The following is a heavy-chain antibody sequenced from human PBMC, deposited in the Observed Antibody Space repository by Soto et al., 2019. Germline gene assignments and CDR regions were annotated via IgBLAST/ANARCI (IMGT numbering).Heavy chain of an antibody. D-gene: IGHD6-19*01. CDR2: ISDTGAST. J-gene: IGHJ4*02. Sequence: EVRLVEAGGGLKQPGGSLRLSCVASGFTFKESAMNWVRQAPGKGLEWVASISDTGASTWYAESVRGRLSISRDNSKNTLYLQMSSLRGEDTAVYYCAKGRGSGWAWYFDNWGQGTLVTVSS. V-gene: IGHV3-23*04. CDR3: AKGRGSGWAWYFDN. CDR1: GFTFKESA.